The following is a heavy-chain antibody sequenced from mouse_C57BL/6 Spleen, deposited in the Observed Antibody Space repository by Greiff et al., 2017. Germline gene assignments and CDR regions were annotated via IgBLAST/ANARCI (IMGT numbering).Heavy chain of an antibody. CDR1: GFNFTDYY. Sequence: EVQLQQSGAELVRPGASVKLSCPASGFNFTDYYMHWVKQRPEQGLEWIGRIDPEDGDTEYAPKFQGKATMTADNSSNTAYLQLSSLTSEVTAVSSGNTGARYGGYYDYAMDYWGQGTTVTVSS. D-gene: IGHD2-3*01. V-gene: IGHV14-1*01. CDR3: NTGARYGGYYDYAMDY. CDR2: IDPEDGDT. J-gene: IGHJ4*01.